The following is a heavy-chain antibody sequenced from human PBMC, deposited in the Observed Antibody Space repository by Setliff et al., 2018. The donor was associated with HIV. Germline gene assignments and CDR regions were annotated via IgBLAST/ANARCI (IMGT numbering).Heavy chain of an antibody. Sequence: PGGSLRLSCAASGFTFSSYEMNWVRQAPGKGLEWVSYISSSGSTIYYADSVRGRFTISRDNAKNSLFLQMNSLRAEDTAIYYCARTGLSSIAALRDAFDIWGQGTMVTVSS. J-gene: IGHJ3*02. CDR1: GFTFSSYE. CDR2: ISSSGSTI. CDR3: ARTGLSSIAALRDAFDI. V-gene: IGHV3-48*03. D-gene: IGHD6-6*01.